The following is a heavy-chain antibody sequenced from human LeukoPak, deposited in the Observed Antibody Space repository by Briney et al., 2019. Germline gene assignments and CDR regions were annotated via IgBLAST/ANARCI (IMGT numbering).Heavy chain of an antibody. D-gene: IGHD7-27*01. CDR3: ARDSNRGDETVWFDP. Sequence: PGGSLRLSCAASGFTFSSYAMTWVRQAPGKGLEWVSAIGSSGGSTYYADSVKGRFTISRDNSKNTLYLQMNSLRAGDTAVYYCARDSNRGDETVWFDPWGQGTLVTVSS. J-gene: IGHJ5*02. V-gene: IGHV3-23*01. CDR2: IGSSGGST. CDR1: GFTFSSYA.